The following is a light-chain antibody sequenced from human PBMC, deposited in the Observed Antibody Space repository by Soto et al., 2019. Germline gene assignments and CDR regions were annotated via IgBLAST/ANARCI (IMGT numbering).Light chain of an antibody. J-gene: IGLJ1*01. CDR3: LSKISSISYV. V-gene: IGLV2-14*01. CDR1: TSDVGGYNY. Sequence: QSVLTQPASVSGSPGQSITISCTGTTSDVGGYNYVSWYQQHPGKVPKLLIHEVSNRPSGVSDRFSGSKSGNTASLTISGLQAEDEADYYCLSKISSISYVFGTGTKVTVL. CDR2: EVS.